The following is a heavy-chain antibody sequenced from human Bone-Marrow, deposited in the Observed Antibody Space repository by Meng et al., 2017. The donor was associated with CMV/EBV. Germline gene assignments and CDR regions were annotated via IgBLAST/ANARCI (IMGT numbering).Heavy chain of an antibody. CDR3: ARGGWELQPLYYYYGMAV. J-gene: IGHJ6*02. D-gene: IGHD1-26*01. V-gene: IGHV3-11*04. Sequence: GGSPRLSCAASGFTFDDYGMSWVRQAPGKGLEWVSYISSSGSTIYYADSVKGRFTISRDNAKNSLYLQMNSLRAEDTAVYYCARGGWELQPLYYYYGMAVWGQGHTV. CDR1: GFTFDDYG. CDR2: ISSSGSTI.